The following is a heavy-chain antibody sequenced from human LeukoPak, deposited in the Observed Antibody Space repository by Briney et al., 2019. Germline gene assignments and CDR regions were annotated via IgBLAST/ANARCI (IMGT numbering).Heavy chain of an antibody. CDR1: GYTFTSYG. CDR2: ISSYNGNT. Sequence: ASVTVSCSASGYTFTSYGISWVRQAPGQGLEWMGWISSYNGNTNYAQKLQGRVTMSTDTSTGTAYMELRSLRYDETAAYYGARRVAVATRDAFDLWGQGTMVTVSS. J-gene: IGHJ3*01. V-gene: IGHV1-18*01. D-gene: IGHD6-19*01. CDR3: ARRVAVATRDAFDL.